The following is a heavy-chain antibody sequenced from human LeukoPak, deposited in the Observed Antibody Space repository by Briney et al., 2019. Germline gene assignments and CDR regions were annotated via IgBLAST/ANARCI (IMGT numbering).Heavy chain of an antibody. Sequence: SETLSLTCTVSGGSISSHYWSWIRQPPGKGLERIGYIYYSGSTNYNPSLKSRVTISVDTSKNQFSLKLSSVTAADTAVYYCASSGSSSLVVFDYWGQGTLVTVSS. CDR1: GGSISSHY. CDR3: ASSGSSSLVVFDY. V-gene: IGHV4-59*11. D-gene: IGHD6-6*01. J-gene: IGHJ4*02. CDR2: IYYSGST.